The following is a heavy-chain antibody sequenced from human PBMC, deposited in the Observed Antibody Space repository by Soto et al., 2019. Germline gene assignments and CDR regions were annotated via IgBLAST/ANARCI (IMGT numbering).Heavy chain of an antibody. D-gene: IGHD2-2*01. J-gene: IGHJ4*02. CDR1: GGSTLNGGHY. CDR3: ARDNFGSMLDY. Sequence: SETLSLTCTVSGGSTLNGGHYWTWIRQPPGKGLEWIGKIFFSGNTHYNTALKSRLSFSVDRAKNQFSLNLTSVTAADTAIYYCARDNFGSMLDYWGPGTLVTVSS. V-gene: IGHV4-31*03. CDR2: IFFSGNT.